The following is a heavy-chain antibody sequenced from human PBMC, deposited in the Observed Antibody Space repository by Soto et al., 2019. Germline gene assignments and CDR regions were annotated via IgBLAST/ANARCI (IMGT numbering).Heavy chain of an antibody. J-gene: IGHJ5*02. CDR2: IYPGDSDT. V-gene: IGHV5-51*01. CDR1: GYSFTSYW. Sequence: GESLKISCKGSGYSFTSYWIGWVRQMPGKGLEWMGIIYPGDSDTRYSPSFQGQVTISADKSISTAYLQWSSLKASGTAMYYCAGNTGYSYGANWFDPWGQGTPVTVSS. CDR3: AGNTGYSYGANWFDP. D-gene: IGHD5-18*01.